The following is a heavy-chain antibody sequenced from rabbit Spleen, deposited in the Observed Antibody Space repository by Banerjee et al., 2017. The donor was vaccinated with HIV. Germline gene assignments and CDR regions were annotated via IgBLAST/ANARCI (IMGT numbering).Heavy chain of an antibody. V-gene: IGHV1S47*01. Sequence: QEQLKESGGGLVQPGGSLKVSCKASGFDFSNYGMSWVRQAPGKGLEWIGYIDPIFGRTYYASWVNGRFTISSHNAQNTLHLQLSSLTAADTATYFCVRDQAGDADYGPYYLNLWGPGTLVTVS. CDR3: VRDQAGDADYGPYYLNL. D-gene: IGHD2-1*01. CDR1: GFDFSNYG. CDR2: IDPIFGRT. J-gene: IGHJ4*01.